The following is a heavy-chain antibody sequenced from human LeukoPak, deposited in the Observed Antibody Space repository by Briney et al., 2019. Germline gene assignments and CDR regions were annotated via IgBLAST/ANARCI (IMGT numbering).Heavy chain of an antibody. Sequence: GGSLRLSCVASGFTFSSYAMNWVRQAPGKGLEWVSGISGSGGSTYYADSVKGRFTISRDNSKNTLYLQMNSLSVEDTAVYYCAKDRSNSYYGFDYWGQGTLVTVSS. CDR2: ISGSGGST. V-gene: IGHV3-23*01. CDR3: AKDRSNSYYGFDY. J-gene: IGHJ4*02. CDR1: GFTFSSYA. D-gene: IGHD2-2*01.